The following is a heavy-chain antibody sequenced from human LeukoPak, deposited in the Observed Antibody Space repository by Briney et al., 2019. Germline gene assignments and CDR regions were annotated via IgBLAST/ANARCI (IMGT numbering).Heavy chain of an antibody. CDR1: GFTFNSHA. Sequence: GGSLRLSCAASGFTFNSHAMSWVRQAPGKGLEWVSGISGSGGSTYYADSVKGRFTISRDNSKNTLYLQMNSLRAEDTAIYYCANLIFGVITNFDYWGQGTLVTVSS. D-gene: IGHD3-3*01. CDR2: ISGSGGST. V-gene: IGHV3-23*01. J-gene: IGHJ4*02. CDR3: ANLIFGVITNFDY.